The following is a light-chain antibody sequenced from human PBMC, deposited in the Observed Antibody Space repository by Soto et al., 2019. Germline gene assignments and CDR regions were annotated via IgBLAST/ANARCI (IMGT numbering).Light chain of an antibody. J-gene: IGKJ3*01. Sequence: EIVLTQSPATLSLSPGERATLSCRASQSVSSYLAGYQQKPGQAPSLIIYDASNRATGIPARFSGSGSGTDFTLTISILEPEDVAVYYCQQRSNWPVTFGPGTKVDIK. CDR2: DAS. CDR3: QQRSNWPVT. V-gene: IGKV3-11*01. CDR1: QSVSSY.